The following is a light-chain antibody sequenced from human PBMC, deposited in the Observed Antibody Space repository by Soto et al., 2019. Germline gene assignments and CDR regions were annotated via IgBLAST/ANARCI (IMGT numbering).Light chain of an antibody. CDR3: GAWDDSLNVFYV. CDR2: SNN. CDR1: RSNIGSNP. Sequence: QSVLTQPPSASGTPGQRVTISCFGSRSNIGSNPVNWYQQLPGTAPKLLIYSNNQRPSGVPDRFSGSKSGTSASLAISGLQSEDEAVYYCGAWDDSLNVFYVFGTGNNVTVL. V-gene: IGLV1-44*01. J-gene: IGLJ1*01.